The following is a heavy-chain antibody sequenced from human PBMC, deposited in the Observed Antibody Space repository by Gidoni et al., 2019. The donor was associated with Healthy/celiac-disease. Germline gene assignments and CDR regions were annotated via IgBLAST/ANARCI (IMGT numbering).Heavy chain of an antibody. CDR3: ARATGYYNYGMDV. Sequence: QLQLQESGPGLVKPSETPSLTRTVSGGSISSSSYYWGWIRQPPGQGLEWIGSIYYSGSTYSTPSLKSRVTISVDTSKNQFSLKLRSVTAADTAVYYCARATGYYNYGMDVWGQGTTVTVSS. CDR1: GGSISSSSYY. V-gene: IGHV4-39*01. D-gene: IGHD3-9*01. J-gene: IGHJ6*02. CDR2: IYYSGST.